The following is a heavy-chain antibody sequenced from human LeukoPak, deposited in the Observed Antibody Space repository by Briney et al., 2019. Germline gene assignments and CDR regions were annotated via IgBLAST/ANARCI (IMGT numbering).Heavy chain of an antibody. CDR2: IYYSGST. Sequence: ETLSLTCTVSGGSIISYYWSWIRQPPGKGLEWIGYIYYSGSTNYNPSLKSRVTISVDTSKNQFSLKLSSVTAADTAMYYCARVSGYDWESFYDYWGQGSLVTVSS. V-gene: IGHV4-59*01. CDR1: GGSIISYY. J-gene: IGHJ4*02. CDR3: ARVSGYDWESFYDY. D-gene: IGHD5-12*01.